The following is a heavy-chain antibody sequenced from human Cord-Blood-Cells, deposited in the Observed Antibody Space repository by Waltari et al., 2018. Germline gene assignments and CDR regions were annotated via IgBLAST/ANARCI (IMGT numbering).Heavy chain of an antibody. V-gene: IGHV1-24*01. J-gene: IGHJ6*03. CDR1: GYTLPELS. CDR3: ATMEWSHYYMDV. Sequence: QVQLVQSGAEVKKPGASVKVSCKVSGYTLPELSMHWLRQAPGKGLEWMGGFDPEDGETIYAQKFQGRVTMTEDTSTDTAYMELSSLRSEDTAVYYCATMEWSHYYMDVWGKGTTVTVSS. CDR2: FDPEDGET. D-gene: IGHD3-3*01.